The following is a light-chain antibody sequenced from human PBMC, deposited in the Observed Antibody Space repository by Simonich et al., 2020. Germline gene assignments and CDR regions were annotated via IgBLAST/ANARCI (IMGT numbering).Light chain of an antibody. CDR2: EDY. CDR3: QSYDSSNQV. CDR1: SGSIASNY. Sequence: NFMLTQPHSVSESPGKTVTISCTRISGSIASNYVTWSQQRPGSSPTTVLYEDYQRPSEVPDRFSGSIDSSSNSASLTISGLKTEDEADYYCQSYDSSNQVFGGGTKLTVL. V-gene: IGLV6-57*01. J-gene: IGLJ2*01.